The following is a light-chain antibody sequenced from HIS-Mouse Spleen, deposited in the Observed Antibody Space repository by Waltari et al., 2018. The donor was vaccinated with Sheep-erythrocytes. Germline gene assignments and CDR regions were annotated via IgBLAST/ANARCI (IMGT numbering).Light chain of an antibody. J-gene: IGLJ1*01. Sequence: QSALTQPRSVSGSPGQSVTISCTGTSSDVGGYNYVSWYQQHPGKAPKLMIYDVSKRPSGVPDRFSGSKSGHTASLTISGLQAEDDADYYCCSYAGSYNHVFATGTKVTVL. CDR2: DVS. CDR1: SSDVGGYNY. V-gene: IGLV2-11*01. CDR3: CSYAGSYNHV.